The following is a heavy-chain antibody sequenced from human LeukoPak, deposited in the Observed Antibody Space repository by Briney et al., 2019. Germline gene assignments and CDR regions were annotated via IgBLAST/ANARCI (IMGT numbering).Heavy chain of an antibody. CDR2: ISYDGSNK. V-gene: IGHV3-30*04. J-gene: IGHJ4*02. Sequence: GGSLRLSCAASGFTFSSYAMHWVRQAPGKGLEWVAVISYDGSNKYYADSVKGRFTISRDNSKNTLYLQMNSLRAEDTAVYYCARSLFDYGDYAGSWGFWGQGTLVTVSS. D-gene: IGHD4-17*01. CDR3: ARSLFDYGDYAGSWGF. CDR1: GFTFSSYA.